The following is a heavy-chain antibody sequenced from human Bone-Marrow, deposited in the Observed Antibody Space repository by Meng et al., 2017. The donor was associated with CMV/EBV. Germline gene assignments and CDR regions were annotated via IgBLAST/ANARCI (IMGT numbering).Heavy chain of an antibody. CDR2: INPNSGVT. J-gene: IGHJ5*02. V-gene: IGHV1-2*02. CDR3: ARAQLITLFEGWFDP. D-gene: IGHD3-3*01. Sequence: ASVKVSCKASGYTFANYYLHWLRQAPGQGLEWLGWINPNSGVTKYVQRFQDRVTMTRDTSISTAYMDISSLKSDDTALYYCARAQLITLFEGWFDPWGQGTLVTVSS. CDR1: GYTFANYY.